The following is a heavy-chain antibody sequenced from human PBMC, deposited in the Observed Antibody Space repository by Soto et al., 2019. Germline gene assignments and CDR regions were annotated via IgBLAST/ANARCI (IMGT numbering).Heavy chain of an antibody. CDR2: ISWNSGSI. V-gene: IGHV3-9*01. CDR3: AKGYCSSTSCYDY. J-gene: IGHJ4*02. CDR1: GFTFDDYA. D-gene: IGHD2-2*01. Sequence: GGSLRLSCAASGFTFDDYAMHWVRQAPGKGLEWVSGISWNSGSIGYADSVKGRFTISRDNAKNSLYLQMNSLRAEDTALYYCAKGYCSSTSCYDYWGQGTLVTVSS.